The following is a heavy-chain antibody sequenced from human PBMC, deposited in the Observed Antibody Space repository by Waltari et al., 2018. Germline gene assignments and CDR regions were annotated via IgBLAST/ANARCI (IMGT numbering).Heavy chain of an antibody. CDR3: ARFGTDSSADDAFDI. CDR2: IWYDGSNK. CDR1: GFTVSSYG. J-gene: IGHJ3*02. V-gene: IGHV3-33*01. Sequence: QVQLVESGGGVVQPGRSLRLSCAASGFTVSSYGMTWIRQAPGKGLEWVAVIWYDGSNKYYADSVKGRFTISRDNSKNTLYLQMNSLRAEDTAVYYCARFGTDSSADDAFDIWGQGTMVTVSS. D-gene: IGHD3-22*01.